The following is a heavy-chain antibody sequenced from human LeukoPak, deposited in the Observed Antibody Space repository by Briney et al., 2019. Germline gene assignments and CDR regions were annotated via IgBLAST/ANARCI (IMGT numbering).Heavy chain of an antibody. CDR2: IYTSGST. J-gene: IGHJ4*02. Sequence: PSETLSLICTVSGGSISSYYWSWIRQPPGKGLEWIGYIYTSGSTNYNPSLKSRVTISVDTSKNQFSLKLSSVTAADTAVYYCARHRGLTMVRGFDYWGQGTLVTVSS. CDR3: ARHRGLTMVRGFDY. V-gene: IGHV4-4*09. CDR1: GGSISSYY. D-gene: IGHD3-10*01.